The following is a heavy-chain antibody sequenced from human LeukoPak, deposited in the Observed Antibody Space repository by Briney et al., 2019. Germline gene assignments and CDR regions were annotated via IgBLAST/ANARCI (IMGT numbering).Heavy chain of an antibody. Sequence: ASVKVSCKASGYTFTGYYMHWVRQAPGQGLEWMGWINPNSGGTNYAQKFQGRVTMTRDTSISTAYMELSRLRSDDTAVYYCARVVRLFSGFGEDYYYMDVWGKGTTVTVSS. CDR3: ARVVRLFSGFGEDYYYMDV. V-gene: IGHV1-2*02. D-gene: IGHD3-10*01. CDR1: GYTFTGYY. CDR2: INPNSGGT. J-gene: IGHJ6*03.